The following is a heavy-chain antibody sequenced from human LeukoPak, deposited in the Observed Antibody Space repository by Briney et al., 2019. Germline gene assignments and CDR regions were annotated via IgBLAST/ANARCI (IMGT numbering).Heavy chain of an antibody. J-gene: IGHJ3*02. Sequence: GESLKISCKGSGHSFTSYWIGWVRQMPGKGLEWMGIIYPGDSDTRYSPSFQGQVTISADKSISTAYLQWSSLKASDTAMYYCARLRGEAPVRPVNAFDIWGQGTMVTVSS. CDR1: GHSFTSYW. CDR3: ARLRGEAPVRPVNAFDI. V-gene: IGHV5-51*01. D-gene: IGHD3-10*01. CDR2: IYPGDSDT.